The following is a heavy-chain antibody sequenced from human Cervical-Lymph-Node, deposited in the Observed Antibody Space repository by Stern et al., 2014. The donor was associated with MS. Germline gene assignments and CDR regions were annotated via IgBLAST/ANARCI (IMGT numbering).Heavy chain of an antibody. CDR1: GFTFSNAW. CDR3: TTGVAAAGDFDY. V-gene: IGHV3-15*01. J-gene: IGHJ4*02. CDR2: IKSKTDGGTT. Sequence: EVQLEESGGGLVKPGGSLRLSCAASGFTFSNAWMSWVRQAPGKGLEWVGRIKSKTDGGTTDYAAPVKGRFTISRDDSKNTLYLQMNSLKTEDTAVYYCTTGVAAAGDFDYWGQGTLVTVSS. D-gene: IGHD6-13*01.